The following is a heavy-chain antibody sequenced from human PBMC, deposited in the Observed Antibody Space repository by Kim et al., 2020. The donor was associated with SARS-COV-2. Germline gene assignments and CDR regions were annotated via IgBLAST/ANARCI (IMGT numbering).Heavy chain of an antibody. CDR2: INAANGNT. Sequence: ASVKVSCKLSVSGNTLATYAIHWVRQAPGQRLEWMGRINAANGNTKYSEKFQDRVTITSDSSASTGDMELSSLRSEDTAVYYCAREPSGWSGAFDYWGQGTLVSVSS. V-gene: IGHV1-3*01. J-gene: IGHJ4*02. D-gene: IGHD6-19*01. CDR3: AREPSGWSGAFDY. CDR1: GNTLATYA.